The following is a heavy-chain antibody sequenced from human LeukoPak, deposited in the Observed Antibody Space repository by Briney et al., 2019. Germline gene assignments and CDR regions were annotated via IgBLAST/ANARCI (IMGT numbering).Heavy chain of an antibody. J-gene: IGHJ3*02. CDR1: GGSISSGGYS. Sequence: PSQTLSLTCAVSGGSISSGGYSWSWIRQPPGKGLEWIGYIYHSGSTYYNPSLKSRVTISVDTSKNQFSLKLSSVTAADTAVYYCARQRLVAPTPGAFDIWGQGTMVTVSS. CDR2: IYHSGST. D-gene: IGHD2-15*01. V-gene: IGHV4-30-2*01. CDR3: ARQRLVAPTPGAFDI.